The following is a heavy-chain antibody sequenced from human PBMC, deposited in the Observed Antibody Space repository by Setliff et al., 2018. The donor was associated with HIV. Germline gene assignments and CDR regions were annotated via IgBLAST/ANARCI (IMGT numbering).Heavy chain of an antibody. J-gene: IGHJ4*02. CDR2: FDPEDGET. D-gene: IGHD5-12*01. V-gene: IGHV1-24*01. CDR1: GYTFSDYY. CDR3: ARGATITYYFDY. Sequence: ASVKVSCKASGYTFSDYYLHWVRQAPGKGLEWMGGFDPEDGETIYAQKFQGRVTMTEDTSTDTAYMELSSLRSEDTAVYYCARGATITYYFDYWGQGTLVTAPQ.